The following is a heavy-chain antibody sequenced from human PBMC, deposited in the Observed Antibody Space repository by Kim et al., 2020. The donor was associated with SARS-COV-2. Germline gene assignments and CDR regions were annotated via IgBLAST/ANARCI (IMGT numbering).Heavy chain of an antibody. Sequence: GGSLRLSCAASGFTFSSYSLNWVCQAPGKGLECVSSISSSSSYIYYADSVKGRFTISRDNAKNSLYLQMNSLRAADTAVYYCARDIRYFDWFYPFDLWGRGTLVTVSS. CDR1: GFTFSSYS. D-gene: IGHD3-9*01. V-gene: IGHV3-21*01. J-gene: IGHJ2*01. CDR2: ISSSSSYI. CDR3: ARDIRYFDWFYPFDL.